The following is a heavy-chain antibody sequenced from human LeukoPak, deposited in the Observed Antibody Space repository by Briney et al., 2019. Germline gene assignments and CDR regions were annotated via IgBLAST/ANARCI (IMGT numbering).Heavy chain of an antibody. Sequence: GGSLRLSCAASGFTINTFAMSWVRQAPGKGLEWVSAIIGRDDTTHYADSVKGRFTISRDNSKNTLYLQMNSLRADDTAVYYCTRGKSSGPYDAFNLWGQGTMVTVSS. D-gene: IGHD6-19*01. CDR1: GFTINTFA. J-gene: IGHJ3*01. V-gene: IGHV3-23*01. CDR2: IIGRDDTT. CDR3: TRGKSSGPYDAFNL.